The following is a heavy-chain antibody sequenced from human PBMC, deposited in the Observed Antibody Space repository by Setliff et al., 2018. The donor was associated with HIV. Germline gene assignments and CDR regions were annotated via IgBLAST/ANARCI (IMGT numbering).Heavy chain of an antibody. D-gene: IGHD3-22*01. CDR2: INPNSGGT. Sequence: ASVKVSCKASGYTFTGYYMHWVRQASGQGLEWMGWINPNSGGTNYAQKFQGRVTMTRDTSISTAYMELSRLRSDDTAVYYCSRDDYYDSSANWFDPWGQGTLVTVSS. V-gene: IGHV1-2*02. CDR3: SRDDYYDSSANWFDP. J-gene: IGHJ5*02. CDR1: GYTFTGYY.